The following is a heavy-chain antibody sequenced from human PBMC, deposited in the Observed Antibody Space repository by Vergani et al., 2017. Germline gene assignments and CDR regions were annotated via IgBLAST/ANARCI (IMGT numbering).Heavy chain of an antibody. CDR3: ARDPLYSTTWPFLLLDMDV. V-gene: IGHV4-61*02. CDR2: FYTGGGT. CDR1: GGSISSGSYY. J-gene: IGHJ6*02. Sequence: QVHLQESGPGLVKPSETLSLTCTVSGGSISSGSYYWSWFRQPAGKGLEWIGRFYTGGGTSYNPSLKSRVTISVDTSKNQFSLQLSSVTAADTAVYYCARDPLYSTTWPFLLLDMDVWGQGTTVTVSS. D-gene: IGHD6-13*01.